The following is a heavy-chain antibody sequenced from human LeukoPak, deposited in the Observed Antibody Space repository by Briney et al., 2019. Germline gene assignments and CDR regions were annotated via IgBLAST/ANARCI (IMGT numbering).Heavy chain of an antibody. D-gene: IGHD5-18*01. J-gene: IGHJ4*02. Sequence: VGSLRLSCAASGFTFSSYEMNWVRQAPGQGLEWVSYISSSRSTIYYADSVKGRFTISRDNATNSLYLQMNSLRAEDTAVYYCARVVGESRGYSYGLIDYWGQGTLVTVSS. CDR1: GFTFSSYE. CDR2: ISSSRSTI. CDR3: ARVVGESRGYSYGLIDY. V-gene: IGHV3-48*03.